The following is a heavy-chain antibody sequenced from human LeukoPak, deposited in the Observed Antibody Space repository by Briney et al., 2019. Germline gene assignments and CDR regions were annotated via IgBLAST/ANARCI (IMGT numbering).Heavy chain of an antibody. V-gene: IGHV4-59*13. CDR1: VGTIRSYY. Sequence: SSQTLSLTCTVSVGTIRSYYWRWIRHPPAKGLEWSGRIYYSGSTNVHRSLKSRVTKSVDTSKNQLSLDLSSVTTADTAVYYCARDLVGHPWYFDYWGEGILVTVSS. J-gene: IGHJ4*02. CDR2: IYYSGST. CDR3: ARDLVGHPWYFDY.